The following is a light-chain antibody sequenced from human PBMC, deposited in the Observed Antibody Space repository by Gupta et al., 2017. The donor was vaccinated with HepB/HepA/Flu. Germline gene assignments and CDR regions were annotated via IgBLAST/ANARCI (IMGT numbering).Light chain of an antibody. CDR1: TSNIGSNF. V-gene: IGLV1-51*02. Sequence: QSVLTQPPSVSAAPGQKVTISCSGSTSNIGSNFVSWYQQVPGTAPKLLIYENNKRPSGIPDRFSGSKSGTSATLGITGLQTGDEAVYYCGTWDSSLNVAVFGGGTKLTVL. CDR3: GTWDSSLNVAV. J-gene: IGLJ2*01. CDR2: ENN.